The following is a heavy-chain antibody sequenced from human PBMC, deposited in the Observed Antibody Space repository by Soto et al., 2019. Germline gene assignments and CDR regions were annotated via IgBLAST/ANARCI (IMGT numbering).Heavy chain of an antibody. CDR3: ARADYYGSGSYSPFDP. Sequence: QVQLQESGPGLVKPSETLSLTCTVSGGSISSYYWSWIRQPPGKGLEWIGYIYYSGSTNYNPSLKGRVTISVDTSKNQFSLKLSSVTAADTAVYYCARADYYGSGSYSPFDPWGQGTLVTVSS. J-gene: IGHJ5*02. CDR2: IYYSGST. V-gene: IGHV4-59*01. D-gene: IGHD3-10*01. CDR1: GGSISSYY.